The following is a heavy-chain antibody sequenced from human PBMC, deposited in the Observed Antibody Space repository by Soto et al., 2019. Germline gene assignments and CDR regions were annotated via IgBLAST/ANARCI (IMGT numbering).Heavy chain of an antibody. CDR3: ARDLTIGMDV. V-gene: IGHV1-3*01. Sequence: QVQLVQSGAEVKKPGASVKVSCKASGYTFTNYAMHWVRQAPGQRLEWMGWINAGNGNTKYSQKSQGRVTITRDTSASTAYMELSSLRSEDTAVYYCARDLTIGMDVWGQGTTVTVSS. D-gene: IGHD3-10*01. J-gene: IGHJ6*02. CDR1: GYTFTNYA. CDR2: INAGNGNT.